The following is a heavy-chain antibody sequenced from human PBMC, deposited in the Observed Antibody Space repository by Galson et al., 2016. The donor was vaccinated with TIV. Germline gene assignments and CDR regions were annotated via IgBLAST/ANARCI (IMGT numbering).Heavy chain of an antibody. Sequence: PALVKPTQTLTLTCSFSGFSLTTSGVGVGWIRQPPRKALEWLGFIYWDDRKLYSPSLKNRLTITRETSKNQVVLTMTNMDPVDTATYYCAHRGDGHNKIFDYWGQGTLVTVSS. D-gene: IGHD5-24*01. CDR3: AHRGDGHNKIFDY. J-gene: IGHJ4*02. V-gene: IGHV2-5*02. CDR1: GFSLTTSGVG. CDR2: IYWDDRK.